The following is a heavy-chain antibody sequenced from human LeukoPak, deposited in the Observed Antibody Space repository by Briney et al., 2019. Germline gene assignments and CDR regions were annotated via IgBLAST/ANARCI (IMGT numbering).Heavy chain of an antibody. D-gene: IGHD3-22*01. J-gene: IGHJ4*02. CDR1: GFTFNTYG. CDR3: AKDLTRTVVIGGIDY. V-gene: IGHV3-23*01. Sequence: PGGSLRLSCAASGFTFNTYGMTWVRQAPGKGLEWVSAITSSGGSTYYADSVKGRFTISRDNSKNTVYLQTNSLRAEDTAVYYCAKDLTRTVVIGGIDYWGQGTQVTVSS. CDR2: ITSSGGST.